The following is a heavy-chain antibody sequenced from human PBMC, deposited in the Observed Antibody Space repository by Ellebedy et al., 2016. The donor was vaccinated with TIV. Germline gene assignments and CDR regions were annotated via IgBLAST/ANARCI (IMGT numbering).Heavy chain of an antibody. V-gene: IGHV1-18*04. Sequence: ASVKVSXXASGYTFTTYGINWVRQAPGQGLEWMGWISCYNGNTNYAQKFQGAVTMTTDTSTNTAYMELRSLRSDDTAVYYCARDYYYTSGYYYHAFDVWGQGTMVTVSS. CDR1: GYTFTTYG. CDR3: ARDYYYTSGYYYHAFDV. D-gene: IGHD3-22*01. CDR2: ISCYNGNT. J-gene: IGHJ3*01.